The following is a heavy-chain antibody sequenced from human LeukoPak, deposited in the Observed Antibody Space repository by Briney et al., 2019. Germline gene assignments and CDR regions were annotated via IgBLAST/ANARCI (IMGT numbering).Heavy chain of an antibody. Sequence: GESLKISCKGSGYSFTSYWIGWVRQMPGKGLEWMGIIYPGDSDTRYSPSFQGQVTISADKSISTAYLQWSSLKASDTAMYYCARLQWPHKHSSGYYYAFDYWGQGTLVTVSS. D-gene: IGHD3-22*01. J-gene: IGHJ4*02. CDR1: GYSFTSYW. CDR2: IYPGDSDT. CDR3: ARLQWPHKHSSGYYYAFDY. V-gene: IGHV5-51*01.